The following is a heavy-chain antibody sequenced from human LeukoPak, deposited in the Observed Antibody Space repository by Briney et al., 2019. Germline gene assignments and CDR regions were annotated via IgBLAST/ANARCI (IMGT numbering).Heavy chain of an antibody. CDR3: ARDLIAARTAY. V-gene: IGHV3-7*01. Sequence: PGGSLRLSCAASGFTFSSYWMSWARQAPGKGLEWVANIKQDGSEKYYVDSVKGRFTISRDNAKNSLYLQMNSLRAEDTAVYYCARDLIAARTAYWGQGTLVTVSS. CDR1: GFTFSSYW. CDR2: IKQDGSEK. J-gene: IGHJ4*02. D-gene: IGHD6-6*01.